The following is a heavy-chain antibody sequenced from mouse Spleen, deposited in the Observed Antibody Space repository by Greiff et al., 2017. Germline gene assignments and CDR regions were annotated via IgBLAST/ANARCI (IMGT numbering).Heavy chain of an antibody. Sequence: VQLQQPGTELVKPGASVKLSCKASGYTFTSYWMHWVKQRPGQGLEWIGNINPSNGGTNYNEKFKSKATLTVDKSSSTAYMQLSSLTSEDSAVYYCARSAWRYDAAMDYWGQGTSVTVSS. V-gene: IGHV1-53*01. CDR3: ARSAWRYDAAMDY. CDR2: INPSNGGT. J-gene: IGHJ4*01. CDR1: GYTFTSYW. D-gene: IGHD2-14*01.